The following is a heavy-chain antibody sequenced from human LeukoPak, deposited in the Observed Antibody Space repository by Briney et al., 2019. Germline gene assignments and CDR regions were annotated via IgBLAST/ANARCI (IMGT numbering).Heavy chain of an antibody. Sequence: GGSLRLSCAASGFTFSSYAMRWVRQAPGKGLEWISSISGSGDSTYYADSVKGRFTISRDNSKNTLYLQMNSLRAEDTALYYCADSNYWYPVDYWGQGTLVTVSS. D-gene: IGHD4-11*01. CDR2: ISGSGDST. V-gene: IGHV3-23*01. J-gene: IGHJ4*02. CDR3: ADSNYWYPVDY. CDR1: GFTFSSYA.